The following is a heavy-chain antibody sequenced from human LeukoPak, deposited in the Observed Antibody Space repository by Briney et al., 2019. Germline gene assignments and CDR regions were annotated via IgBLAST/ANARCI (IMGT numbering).Heavy chain of an antibody. CDR3: ARDRVVVPAATVGSLPY. CDR2: IRYDGSNK. D-gene: IGHD2-2*01. Sequence: PGGSLRLSCAASGFTFSSYGMHWVRQAPGKGLEWVAFIRYDGSNKYYADSVKGRFTISRDNSKNTLYLQMNSLRAEDTAVYYCARDRVVVPAATVGSLPYWGQGTLVTVSS. J-gene: IGHJ4*02. V-gene: IGHV3-30*02. CDR1: GFTFSSYG.